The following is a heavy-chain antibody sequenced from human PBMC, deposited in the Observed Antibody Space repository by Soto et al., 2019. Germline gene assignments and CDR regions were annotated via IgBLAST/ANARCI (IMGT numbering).Heavy chain of an antibody. CDR1: GGSFSGYY. CDR2: IHHSGRT. CDR3: ARGECSSNYCFTRWALDI. D-gene: IGHD2-2*01. Sequence: KPSETLSLTCAVYGGSFSGYYWTWIRQTPGKGLEWIGEIHHSGRTNYNPSLKSRVSISADTSKTQFPLNLTSVTAADTAVYYCARGECSSNYCFTRWALDIWGQGTVVTVSS. V-gene: IGHV4-34*01. J-gene: IGHJ3*02.